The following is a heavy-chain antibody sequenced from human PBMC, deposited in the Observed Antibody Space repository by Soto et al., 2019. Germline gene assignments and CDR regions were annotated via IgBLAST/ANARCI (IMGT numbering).Heavy chain of an antibody. J-gene: IGHJ3*02. V-gene: IGHV1-3*01. CDR1: GYTFTSYA. CDR3: ARDRVAVGAFDI. CDR2: INAGNGNT. D-gene: IGHD6-19*01. Sequence: ASVKVSCKASGYTFTSYAMHWVRQAPGQRLEWMGWINAGNGNTKYSQKFQGRVTITRDTSASTAYMELSSLRSEDTAVYYCARDRVAVGAFDIGGKGTMVTVSS.